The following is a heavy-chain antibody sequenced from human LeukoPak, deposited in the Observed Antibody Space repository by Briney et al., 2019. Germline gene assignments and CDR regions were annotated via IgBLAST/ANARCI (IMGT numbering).Heavy chain of an antibody. J-gene: IGHJ4*02. CDR1: GGSFSGYY. CDR2: INHSGST. D-gene: IGHD3-10*01. Sequence: SETLSLTCAVYGGSFSGYYWSWIRQLPGKGLEWIGEINHSGSTNYNPSLKTRVTISIDTSKNQFSLKLSSVTAADTAVYYCARDYEGQRIITIGQFDYWGQGTLVTVSS. CDR3: ARDYEGQRIITIGQFDY. V-gene: IGHV4-34*01.